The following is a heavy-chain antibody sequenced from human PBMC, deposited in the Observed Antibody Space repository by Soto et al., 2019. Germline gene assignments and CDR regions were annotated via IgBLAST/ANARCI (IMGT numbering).Heavy chain of an antibody. V-gene: IGHV1-69*13. CDR3: AGTREIPYYHGMDV. CDR1: GGTLSSYA. Sequence: ASVKVFCKAPGGTLSSYAVNWVRQAPGQGLEWMGGIIPIFGSANYAPKFQGRVTISADESTSTAYLEVSSLRSEDTAVYYCAGTREIPYYHGMDVWGQGTTVTVSS. CDR2: IIPIFGSA. J-gene: IGHJ6*02. D-gene: IGHD2-2*02.